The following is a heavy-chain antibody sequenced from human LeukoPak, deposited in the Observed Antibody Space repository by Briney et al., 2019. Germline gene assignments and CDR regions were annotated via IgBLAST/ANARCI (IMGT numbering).Heavy chain of an antibody. CDR3: ARDGSSSWYSGENNWFDP. CDR2: ISAYNGNT. J-gene: IGHJ5*01. CDR1: GGTFSSYA. V-gene: IGHV1-18*01. D-gene: IGHD6-13*01. Sequence: ASVKVSCKASGGTFSSYAISWVRQAPGQGLEWMGWISAYNGNTNYAQKPQGRVTMTTDTSTSTAYMELRSLRSDDTAVYYCARDGSSSWYSGENNWFDPWGQGTLVTVSS.